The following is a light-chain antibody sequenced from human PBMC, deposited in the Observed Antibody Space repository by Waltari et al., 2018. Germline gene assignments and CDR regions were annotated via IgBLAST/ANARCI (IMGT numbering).Light chain of an antibody. CDR1: RRDDGFYNL. J-gene: IGLJ3*02. CDR2: EVI. V-gene: IGLV2-23*02. CDR3: CSYAGRNIWV. Sequence: QSALTQPASVSGSPGQSITISCTGTRRDDGFYNLSSWYQQHPDKAPKLMVYEVIERPSGVSNRFSGSKSGNTASLTISGLQAEDEADYYCCSYAGRNIWVFGGGTKLTVL.